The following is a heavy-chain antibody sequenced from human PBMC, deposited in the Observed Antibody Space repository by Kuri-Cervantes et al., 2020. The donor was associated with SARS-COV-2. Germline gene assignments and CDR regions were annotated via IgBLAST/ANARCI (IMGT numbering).Heavy chain of an antibody. V-gene: IGHV4-39*07. D-gene: IGHD4-17*01. CDR3: ARPRYGDYDGAFDI. CDR1: GGSISSSNYY. CDR2: SYYSGST. J-gene: IGHJ3*02. Sequence: GSLRLSCTVSGGSISSSNYYWGWIRQPPGKGLEWIGSSYYSGSTYYNPSLKSRVTISVDTSKNQFSLKLRSVTAADTAVYYCARPRYGDYDGAFDIWGQGTMVTVSS.